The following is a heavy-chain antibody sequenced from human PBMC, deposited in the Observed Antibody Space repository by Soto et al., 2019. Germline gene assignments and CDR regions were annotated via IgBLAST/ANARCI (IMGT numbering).Heavy chain of an antibody. J-gene: IGHJ6*02. CDR2: ISGYNGNT. CDR1: GYTFSMSG. V-gene: IGHV1-18*01. Sequence: ASVKVSCKSSGYTFSMSGISWVRQAPGQGLEWMGWISGYNGNTNYEQKIQDRVTMTTDTTTNTAYMELRSLMSDDTAVYYCAREGPRPYYYYGMDVWGQGTTVTVSS. CDR3: AREGPRPYYYYGMDV.